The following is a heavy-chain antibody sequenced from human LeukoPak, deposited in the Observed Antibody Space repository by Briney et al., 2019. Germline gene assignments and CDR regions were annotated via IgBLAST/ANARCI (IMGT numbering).Heavy chain of an antibody. J-gene: IGHJ4*02. CDR2: IYYSGST. V-gene: IGHV4-39*01. Sequence: SETLSLTCTVSGGSISSSSYYWGWIRQPPGKGLEWIGSIYYSGSTYYNPSLKSRVTISVDTSKNQFSLKLSSVTAADTAVYYCARNRDDSSGYTPLDYWGQGALATVSS. CDR1: GGSISSSSYY. CDR3: ARNRDDSSGYTPLDY. D-gene: IGHD3-22*01.